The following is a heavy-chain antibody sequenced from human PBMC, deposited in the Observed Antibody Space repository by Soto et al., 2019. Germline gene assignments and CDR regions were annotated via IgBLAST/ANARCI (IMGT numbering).Heavy chain of an antibody. CDR2: IYYSGTT. J-gene: IGHJ3*02. V-gene: IGHV4-31*03. CDR3: ARDLGIAVAPRGAFDI. D-gene: IGHD6-19*01. CDR1: GGSINIGGYY. Sequence: SETLSLTCTVSGGSINIGGYYWTWIRQHPGKGLEWIGHIYYSGTTYYNPSLKSRVTISLDTSKNQFSLNLNSVTAADTAVYYCARDLGIAVAPRGAFDIWGQGTMVTVSS.